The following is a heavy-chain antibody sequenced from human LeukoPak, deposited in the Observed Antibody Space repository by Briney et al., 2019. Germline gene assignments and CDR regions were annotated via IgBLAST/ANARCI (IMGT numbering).Heavy chain of an antibody. CDR3: AKFLPSHIVLANYYFDY. J-gene: IGHJ4*02. D-gene: IGHD2-21*01. V-gene: IGHV3-23*01. CDR2: ISRSGGST. CDR1: AFTFSSHA. Sequence: LPGRSLRIASAASAFTFSSHAIRWLRQPPRQGLDCVSAISRSGGSTYYADSVKGRFNISRYNSKHTLSLQTTSLRAADTAVYYCAKFLPSHIVLANYYFDYCGKGSLVTVSS.